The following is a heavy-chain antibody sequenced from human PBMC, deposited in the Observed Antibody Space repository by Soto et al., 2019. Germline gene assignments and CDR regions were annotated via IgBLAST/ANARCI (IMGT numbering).Heavy chain of an antibody. CDR2: INPATGAA. J-gene: IGHJ3*02. Sequence: QLHLVQSGAVVKKPGASVTFSCSASGYPVTAYYMHWVRQAPGRGLEWMGGINPATGAAKYTQTFQGRVTMTRDPSTSTVFMELGGLTSEDTAVFYWARGGGVGVAGSAAFDMWGQGTLVTVSS. CDR1: GYPVTAYY. V-gene: IGHV1-2*02. CDR3: ARGGGVGVAGSAAFDM. D-gene: IGHD3-3*01.